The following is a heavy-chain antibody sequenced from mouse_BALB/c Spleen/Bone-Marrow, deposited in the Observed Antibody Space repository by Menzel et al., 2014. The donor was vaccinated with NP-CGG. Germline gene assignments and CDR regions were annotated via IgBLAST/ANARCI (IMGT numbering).Heavy chain of an antibody. V-gene: IGHV5-6*01. CDR3: TRQRNWDHYAMDY. CDR2: ISSGGGYT. D-gene: IGHD4-1*01. J-gene: IGHJ4*01. Sequence: EVMLVESGGDLVKPRGSLKLSCAASGFTFSTYGMSWVRRTSDKRLEWVATISSGGGYTYYPDSVKGRFTISRDNANNTLYLQMSSLKSEDTAMYYCTRQRNWDHYAMDYWGQGTSVTVSS. CDR1: GFTFSTYG.